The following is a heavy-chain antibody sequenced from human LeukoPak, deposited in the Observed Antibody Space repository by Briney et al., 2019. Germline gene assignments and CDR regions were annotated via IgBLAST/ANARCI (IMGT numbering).Heavy chain of an antibody. J-gene: IGHJ4*02. Sequence: SETLSLTCTVSGGSISYYYWSWIRQPPGKGLEWIGYIYYSGSTNYNPSLKSRVTISVDTSKNQFSLKLSSVTAADTAVYYCARRGQQLAYFDYWGQGTLVTVPS. D-gene: IGHD6-13*01. CDR2: IYYSGST. CDR1: GGSISYYY. V-gene: IGHV4-59*08. CDR3: ARRGQQLAYFDY.